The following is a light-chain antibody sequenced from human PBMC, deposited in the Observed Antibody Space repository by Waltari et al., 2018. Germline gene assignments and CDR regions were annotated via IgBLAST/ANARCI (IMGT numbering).Light chain of an antibody. CDR3: CSYTTSTTLDVV. V-gene: IGLV2-14*03. Sequence: SITISCTGTSSDVGGYNYVSWYQQYPGKAPKLIIYDVSNRPSGVSNRFSGSKSGNTASLTISGLQAEDEADYYCCSYTTSTTLDVVFGGGTKVTVL. J-gene: IGLJ2*01. CDR1: SSDVGGYNY. CDR2: DVS.